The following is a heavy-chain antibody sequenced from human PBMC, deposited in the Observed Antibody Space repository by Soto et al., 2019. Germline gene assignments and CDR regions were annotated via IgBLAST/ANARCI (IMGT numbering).Heavy chain of an antibody. CDR2: ISGSGGST. CDR3: ARGFSAGKGSPTDF. Sequence: LRLSCAASGFTFSSFAMSWVRQAPGKGLDWVSAISGSGGSTYSADSVKGRFTISRDNSKNTLCLQMSSLRAEDTAVYYCARGFSAGKGSPTDFWGQGSPVTVSS. D-gene: IGHD6-13*01. J-gene: IGHJ4*02. CDR1: GFTFSSFA. V-gene: IGHV3-23*01.